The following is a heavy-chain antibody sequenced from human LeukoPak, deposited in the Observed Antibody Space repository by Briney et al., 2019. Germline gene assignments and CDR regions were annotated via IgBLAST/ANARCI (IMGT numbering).Heavy chain of an antibody. V-gene: IGHV4-39*01. CDR3: VSVGSSGWHLGSP. CDR1: GGSITSGSYY. Sequence: PSESLSLTCTVSGGSITSGSYYWGWIRQPPGKGLEWIGSIYYSGSTYYNPSFKGRDTISVDTSKNQFSLKLSSVTAADTAVYYCVSVGSSGWHLGSPWGQGTLVTVSS. D-gene: IGHD6-19*01. CDR2: IYYSGST. J-gene: IGHJ5*02.